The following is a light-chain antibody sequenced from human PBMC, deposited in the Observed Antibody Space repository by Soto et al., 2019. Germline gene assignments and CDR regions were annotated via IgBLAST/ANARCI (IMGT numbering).Light chain of an antibody. V-gene: IGKV3-20*01. CDR1: QSVSSSY. J-gene: IGKJ1*01. Sequence: EIVLTQSPGTLSLSPGERATLSCRASQSVSSSYLAWSQQKPGQAPRLLIYGASSRATCIPDRFSGSGSGTDFTLTISRLETEDVAVYYCQQYGSSPWTFGQGTKVEIK. CDR2: GAS. CDR3: QQYGSSPWT.